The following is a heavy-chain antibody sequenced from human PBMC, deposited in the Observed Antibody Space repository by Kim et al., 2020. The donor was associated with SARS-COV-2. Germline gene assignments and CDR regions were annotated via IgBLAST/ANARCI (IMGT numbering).Heavy chain of an antibody. CDR3: ARGTVTIGFDY. CDR2: ST. Sequence: STNYNPSLKSRVSISVDTSKNQFSLKLSSVTAADTAVYYCARGTVTIGFDYWGQGTLVTVSS. J-gene: IGHJ4*02. V-gene: IGHV4-59*09. D-gene: IGHD4-17*01.